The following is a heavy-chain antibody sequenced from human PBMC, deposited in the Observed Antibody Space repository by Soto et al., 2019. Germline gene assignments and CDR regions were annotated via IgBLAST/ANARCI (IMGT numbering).Heavy chain of an antibody. CDR3: ARGGGTWYDSSGYYLWYFDL. V-gene: IGHV1-46*01. CDR1: GYTFTSYY. Sequence: ASVKVSCKASGYTFTSYYMHWVRQAPGQGLEWMGIINPSGGSTSYAQKFQGRVTMTRDTSTSTVYMELSSLRSEDTAVYYFARGGGTWYDSSGYYLWYFDLWGRGTLVTVSS. J-gene: IGHJ2*01. CDR2: INPSGGST. D-gene: IGHD3-22*01.